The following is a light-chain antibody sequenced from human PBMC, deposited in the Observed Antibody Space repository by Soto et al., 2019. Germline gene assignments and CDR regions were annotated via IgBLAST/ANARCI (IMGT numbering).Light chain of an antibody. CDR1: QVISSY. Sequence: DIKLYQSLSFLSASIRDRVTMTCLASQVISSYLAWYQQKPGKAPKLLIYAASTLQSGVPSRFSGSGSGTEFTLTISSLQPEDFATYYCQQLNSCPITFGQGTRLEIK. CDR3: QQLNSCPIT. CDR2: AAS. V-gene: IGKV1-9*01. J-gene: IGKJ5*01.